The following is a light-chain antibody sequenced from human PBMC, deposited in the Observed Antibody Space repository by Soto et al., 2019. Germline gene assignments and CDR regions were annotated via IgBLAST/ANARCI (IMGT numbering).Light chain of an antibody. CDR2: GAS. CDR3: QQYGSSST. V-gene: IGKV3-20*01. CDR1: QSVRNSY. Sequence: DIVLMQSPGTLSLSPGERATLSCRASQSVRNSYLAWYQQKPGQAPRLLIYGASSRATGIPDRFSGSGSGTDFTLTISRLEPEDFAAYYCQQYGSSSTFGQGTKVDIK. J-gene: IGKJ1*01.